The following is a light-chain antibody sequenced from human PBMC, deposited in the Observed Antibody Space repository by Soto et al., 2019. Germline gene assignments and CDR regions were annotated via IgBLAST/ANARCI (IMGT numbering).Light chain of an antibody. Sequence: QSALTQPASVSGSPGQSITISCTGTSSDVGAYNYVSWYQQHPGKAPELMIYDVTYRPSGVSDRFSGSKSGNTASLTISGLRTEDEADYYCSSKTPSSSTPVVFGGGTQLTVL. CDR2: DVT. J-gene: IGLJ3*02. CDR1: SSDVGAYNY. V-gene: IGLV2-14*01. CDR3: SSKTPSSSTPVV.